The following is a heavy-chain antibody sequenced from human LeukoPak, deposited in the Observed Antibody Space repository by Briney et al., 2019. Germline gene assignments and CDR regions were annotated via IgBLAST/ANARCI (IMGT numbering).Heavy chain of an antibody. Sequence: SETLSLTCTVSGGSISSYYWSWIRQPPGKGLEWIGYIYYSGSTNYNPSLKSRVTISVDTSKNQFSLKLSSVTAADTAVYYCVTTKSRAAAEPYWGQGTLVTVSS. CDR2: IYYSGST. V-gene: IGHV4-59*08. D-gene: IGHD6-13*01. CDR3: VTTKSRAAAEPY. CDR1: GGSISSYY. J-gene: IGHJ4*02.